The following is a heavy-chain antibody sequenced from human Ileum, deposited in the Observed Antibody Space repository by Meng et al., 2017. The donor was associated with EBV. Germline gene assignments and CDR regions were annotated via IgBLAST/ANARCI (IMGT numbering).Heavy chain of an antibody. D-gene: IGHD5/OR15-5a*01. CDR2: ISYDGSTK. CDR3: AKEEVSRRFDY. CDR1: GFTFSDYG. Sequence: QVRRVEAGGGVVQPGRSLRLSCAASGFTFSDYGMHWVRQAPGKGLEWVAVISYDGSTKYYVDSVKGRFTISRDNSKSTLYLQMNSLRDEDTAVYYCAKEEVSRRFDYWGQGTLVTVPS. V-gene: IGHV3-30*18. J-gene: IGHJ4*02.